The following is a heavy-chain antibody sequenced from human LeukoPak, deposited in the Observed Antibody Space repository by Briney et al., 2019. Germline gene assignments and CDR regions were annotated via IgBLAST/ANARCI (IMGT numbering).Heavy chain of an antibody. D-gene: IGHD1-26*01. V-gene: IGHV3-30-3*01. CDR1: GFTFSSYA. Sequence: GGSLRLSCAASGFTFSSYAMHWVRQAPGKGLEWVAVISYDGSNKYYADSVKGRFTISRDNAKNSLYLQMSSLRAEDTAMYYCARDYSGSEYFFDYWGQGSLVTVSS. CDR3: ARDYSGSEYFFDY. CDR2: ISYDGSNK. J-gene: IGHJ4*02.